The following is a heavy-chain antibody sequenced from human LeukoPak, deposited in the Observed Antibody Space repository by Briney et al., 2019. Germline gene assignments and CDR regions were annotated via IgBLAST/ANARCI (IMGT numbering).Heavy chain of an antibody. CDR2: IYPGDSDT. CDR1: GYSFPSYW. J-gene: IGHJ3*02. V-gene: IGHV5-51*01. D-gene: IGHD3-22*01. CDR3: ARPDLTLRDAFNI. Sequence: GESLKISCKGSGYSFPSYWIAWVRQMPGKGLGWLGIIYPGDSDTRYSPSFQGQVTISADKSISTAYLQWSSVQASDTAMYYCARPDLTLRDAFNIWGQGTMVTVSS.